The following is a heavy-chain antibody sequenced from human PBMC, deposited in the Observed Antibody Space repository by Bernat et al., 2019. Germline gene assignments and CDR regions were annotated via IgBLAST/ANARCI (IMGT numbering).Heavy chain of an antibody. CDR2: ISHDGSKK. Sequence: QVQLVESGGGVVQPGRSLRLSCAASGFTFSNYDMHWVRQAPGKGLEWVAVISHDGSKKYYGDSVNDRFTISRDNSKNTLDLQMSSLRAEDTAVYYCARGDFYGSGYYYMDVWGKGTTVTVSS. J-gene: IGHJ6*03. CDR3: ARGDFYGSGYYYMDV. D-gene: IGHD3-10*01. CDR1: GFTFSNYD. V-gene: IGHV3-33*01.